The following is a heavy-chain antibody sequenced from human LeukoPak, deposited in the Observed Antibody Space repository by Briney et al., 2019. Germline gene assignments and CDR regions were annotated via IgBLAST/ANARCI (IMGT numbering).Heavy chain of an antibody. CDR1: GFTFSSYW. CDR2: IKPDGSEK. V-gene: IGHV3-7*03. CDR3: AKDLGSGWYSSYYFDY. Sequence: GGSLRLSCTASGFTFSSYWMSWVRQAPGKGLEWVANIKPDGSEKYYVDSVKGRFTISRDNAKNSLYLQMNSLRAEDTALYYCAKDLGSGWYSSYYFDYWGQGTLVTVSS. D-gene: IGHD6-19*01. J-gene: IGHJ4*02.